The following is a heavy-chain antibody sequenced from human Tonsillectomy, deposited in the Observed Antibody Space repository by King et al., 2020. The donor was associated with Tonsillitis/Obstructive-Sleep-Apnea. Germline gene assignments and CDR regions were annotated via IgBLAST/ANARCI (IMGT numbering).Heavy chain of an antibody. CDR3: ARTFRTGGYRSFDL. Sequence: QLQESGPGLVKPSQTLSLTCTVSGDSISSAAYYWSWIRHHPGKGLEWIGYIYYSGRTYYNPSLKSRVTMSVDTSKNQFSLKLSSVTAADTAVYYCARTFRTGGYRSFDLWGRGTLVTVSS. CDR1: GDSISSAAYY. D-gene: IGHD7-27*01. V-gene: IGHV4-31*03. CDR2: IYYSGRT. J-gene: IGHJ2*01.